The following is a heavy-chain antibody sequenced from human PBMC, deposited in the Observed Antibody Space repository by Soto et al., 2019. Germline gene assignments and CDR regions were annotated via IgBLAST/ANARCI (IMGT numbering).Heavy chain of an antibody. V-gene: IGHV3-23*01. D-gene: IGHD2-2*01. CDR2: ISGSGGST. Sequence: EVQLLESGGGLVQPGGSLRLSRAASGFTFSSYAMSWVRQAPGKGLEWVSAISGSGGSTYYADSVKGRFTISRDNSKNTLYLQMNSLRAEDTAVYYCAKDRDIVVVPAANFDPWGQGTLVTVSS. CDR3: AKDRDIVVVPAANFDP. CDR1: GFTFSSYA. J-gene: IGHJ5*02.